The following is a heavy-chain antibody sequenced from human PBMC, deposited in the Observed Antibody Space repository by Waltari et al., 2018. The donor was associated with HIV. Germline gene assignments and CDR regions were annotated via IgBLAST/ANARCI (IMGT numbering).Heavy chain of an antibody. V-gene: IGHV3-23*01. D-gene: IGHD2-21*02. Sequence: EVHLLESGGGLVHPGGSLRLSCATSGFPFDNYGMAWVRQAPGTGLEWVSTISATGGSKYYAVSVKGRLTISRDNSKNTLFLHMNSLRVDDTAVYFCAKAREEASTMTARFDSWGQGSLVTVSA. CDR2: ISATGGSK. J-gene: IGHJ4*02. CDR3: AKAREEASTMTARFDS. CDR1: GFPFDNYG.